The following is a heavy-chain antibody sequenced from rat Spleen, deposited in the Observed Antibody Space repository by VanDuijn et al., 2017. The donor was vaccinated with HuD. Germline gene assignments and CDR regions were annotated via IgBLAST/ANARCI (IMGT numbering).Heavy chain of an antibody. CDR1: GFTFSNYG. CDR2: INKTGGGT. D-gene: IGHD1-11*01. CDR3: TREGLYYYGGYSEEDY. V-gene: IGHV5-27*01. Sequence: EVQLVESGGGLVQPGRSLKLSCAASGFTFSNYGMAWVRQTPTKGLEWVASINKTGGGTFYPDSVKGRFTISRDNAKSTLYLQMNSLRSEDTATYYCTREGLYYYGGYSEEDYWGQRVMVTVSS. J-gene: IGHJ2*01.